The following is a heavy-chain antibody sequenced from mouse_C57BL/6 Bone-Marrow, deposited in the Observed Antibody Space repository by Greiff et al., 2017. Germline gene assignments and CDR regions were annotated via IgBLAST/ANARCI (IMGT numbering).Heavy chain of an antibody. CDR3: ARLSTVIATDY. Sequence: VKLQQPGPELVKPGASVKLSCKASGYTFTSYWMHWVKQRPGQGLEWIGNINPSNGGTNYNEKFKSKATLTVDKSSSTAYMQLSSLTSEASAFXDSARLSTVIATDYWGQGTTVTVSS. D-gene: IGHD1-1*01. V-gene: IGHV1-53*01. CDR1: GYTFTSYW. CDR2: INPSNGGT. J-gene: IGHJ2*01.